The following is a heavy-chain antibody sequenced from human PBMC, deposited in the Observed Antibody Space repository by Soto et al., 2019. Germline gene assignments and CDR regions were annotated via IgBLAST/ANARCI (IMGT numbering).Heavy chain of an antibody. V-gene: IGHV4-59*01. CDR1: GGSISSYY. J-gene: IGHJ3*02. D-gene: IGHD1-26*01. Sequence: XGTLSLTCTVSGGSISSYYWSWIRQPPGKGLEWIGYIYYSGSTNYNPSLKSRVTISVDTSKNQFSLKLSSVTAADTAVYYCARDLVVGDTASYDAFDIWGQGTMVTVSS. CDR3: ARDLVVGDTASYDAFDI. CDR2: IYYSGST.